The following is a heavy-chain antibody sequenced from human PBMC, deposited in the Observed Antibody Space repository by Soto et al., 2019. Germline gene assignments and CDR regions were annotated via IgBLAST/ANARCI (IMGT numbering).Heavy chain of an antibody. V-gene: IGHV3-7*01. Sequence: GGSLRLSCAASGFTFSSYWMSWVRQAPGKGLEWVANIKQDGSEKYYVDSVKGRFTISRDNAKNSLYLQMNSLRAEDTAVYYCAILPSDFWSGYWDLYWGQGTLVTVSS. J-gene: IGHJ4*02. CDR2: IKQDGSEK. D-gene: IGHD3-3*01. CDR1: GFTFSSYW. CDR3: AILPSDFWSGYWDLY.